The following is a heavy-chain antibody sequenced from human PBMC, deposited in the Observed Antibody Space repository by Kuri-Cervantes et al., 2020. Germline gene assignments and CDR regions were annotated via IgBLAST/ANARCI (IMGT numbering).Heavy chain of an antibody. CDR1: GFTFSDSA. CDR2: IRSKANTYAT. J-gene: IGHJ4*02. CDR3: ARGGKDGYNYFMSYY. D-gene: IGHD5-24*01. V-gene: IGHV3-73*01. Sequence: GGSLRLSCAASGFTFSDSAIHWVRQASGKGLEWVGRIRSKANTYATAYAASVKGRFTISRDNSKNTLYLQMNSLRAEDTAVYYCARGGKDGYNYFMSYYWGQGTLVTVSS.